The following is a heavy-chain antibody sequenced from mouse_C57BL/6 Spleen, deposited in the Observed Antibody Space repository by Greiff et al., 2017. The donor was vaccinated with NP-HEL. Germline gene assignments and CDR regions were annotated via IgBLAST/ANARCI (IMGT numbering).Heavy chain of an antibody. CDR3: ARRYGSSYEGYFDV. V-gene: IGHV1-52*01. CDR1: GYTFTSYW. D-gene: IGHD1-1*01. J-gene: IGHJ1*03. CDR2: IYPSDSET. Sequence: VQLQQPGAELVRPGSSVKLSCKASGYTFTSYWMHWVKQRPIQGLEWIGNIYPSDSETHYHHKLKDKATLHVDKSSSTAYMQLSSLTSEDSAVYYCARRYGSSYEGYFDVWGTGTTVTVSS.